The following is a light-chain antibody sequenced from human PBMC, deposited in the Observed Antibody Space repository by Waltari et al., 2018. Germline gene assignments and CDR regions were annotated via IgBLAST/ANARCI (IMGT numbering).Light chain of an antibody. CDR3: QSYDSSLSAHVV. J-gene: IGLJ2*01. V-gene: IGLV1-40*01. CDR2: ANS. CDR1: SSNIGAGYD. Sequence: QSVLTQPPSVSGAPGQRVNISCTGSSSNIGAGYDVHWYQQLPGTAPKLLTYANSNRPSGVPDRFSGSKSGTSASLAITGLQAEDEADYYCQSYDSSLSAHVVFGGGTKLTVL.